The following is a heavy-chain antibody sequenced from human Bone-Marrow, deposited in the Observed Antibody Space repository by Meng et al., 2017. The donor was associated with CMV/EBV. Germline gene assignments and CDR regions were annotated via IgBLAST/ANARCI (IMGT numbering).Heavy chain of an antibody. V-gene: IGHV4-38-2*02. CDR1: GYSISSGYY. CDR2: LYHSGST. D-gene: IGHD2-15*01. J-gene: IGHJ5*02. Sequence: SETLSLTCTVSGYSISSGYYWGWLRQPPGKGLEWIGSLYHSGSTYYNPSLKSRVTISVDTSKNQFSLRVTSVTAADTAVYYCARVRCSGTCYFGQNWFDPWGQGTRVTVAS. CDR3: ARVRCSGTCYFGQNWFDP.